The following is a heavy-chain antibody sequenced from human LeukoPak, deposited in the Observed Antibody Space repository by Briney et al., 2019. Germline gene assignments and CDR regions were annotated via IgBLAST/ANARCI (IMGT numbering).Heavy chain of an antibody. CDR1: GDSISSSSSY. CDR3: ARRSSGWYYFDY. V-gene: IGHV4-39*01. CDR2: IYYSGST. J-gene: IGHJ4*02. Sequence: PETLSLTCSVSGDSISSSSSYWGWIRQPPGKGLEWIGSIYYSGSTYYNPSLKSRVTISVDTSKNQFSLKLSSVTAADTAVYYCARRSSGWYYFDYWGQGTLVTVSS. D-gene: IGHD6-19*01.